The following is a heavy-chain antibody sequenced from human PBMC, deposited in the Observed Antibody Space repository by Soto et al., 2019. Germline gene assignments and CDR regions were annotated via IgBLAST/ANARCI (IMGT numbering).Heavy chain of an antibody. CDR3: AKVRRFGELRSLY. CDR1: GFTFISYA. J-gene: IGHJ4*02. V-gene: IGHV3-23*01. Sequence: EVQLLESGGGLVQPGGSLRLSCAASGFTFISYAMSWVRQAPGKGLEWVSAIGVSGDTTYYADSVKGRFTISRDNSKNTLYLQMGSLRPEETAVYYCAKVRRFGELRSLYWGQGTLVTVSS. CDR2: IGVSGDTT. D-gene: IGHD3-10*01.